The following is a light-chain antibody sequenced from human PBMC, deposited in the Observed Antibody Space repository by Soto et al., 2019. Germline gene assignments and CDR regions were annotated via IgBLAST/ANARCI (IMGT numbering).Light chain of an antibody. J-gene: IGLJ1*01. Sequence: QLVLTQSPSASASLGASVKLTCTLSSGHSSYAIAWHQQQPEKGPRYLMKLNSDGSHSKGDGIPDRFSGSSSGAERYLTISSLQSEDEAEYYCQTWGTGIQVFGTGTKLTVL. CDR3: QTWGTGIQV. CDR2: LNSDGSH. CDR1: SGHSSYA. V-gene: IGLV4-69*01.